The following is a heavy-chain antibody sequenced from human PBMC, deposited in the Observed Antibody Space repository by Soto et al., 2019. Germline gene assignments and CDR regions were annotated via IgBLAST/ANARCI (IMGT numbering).Heavy chain of an antibody. CDR1: GFTFSSYW. CDR3: ESPTLTTVTPEFAFDI. CDR2: INSDGSST. V-gene: IGHV3-74*01. J-gene: IGHJ3*02. Sequence: EVQLVESGGGLVQPGGSLRLSCAASGFTFSSYWMHWVRQAPGKGLVWVSRINSDGSSTSYADSVKGRFTISRDNAKNTLYLQRNSPRAEDTAVYYCESPTLTTVTPEFAFDIWGQGTMVTVSS. D-gene: IGHD4-17*01.